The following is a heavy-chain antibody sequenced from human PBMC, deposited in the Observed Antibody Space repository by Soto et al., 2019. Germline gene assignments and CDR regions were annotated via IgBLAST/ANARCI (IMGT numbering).Heavy chain of an antibody. CDR2: IWYDGSNK. V-gene: IGHV3-33*01. CDR3: ARDRYGDYGFDY. Sequence: GGSLRLSCAASGFTFSSYGMHWVRQAPGKGLEWVAVIWYDGSNKYHADSVKGRFTISRDNSKNTLYLQMNSLRAEDTAVYYCARDRYGDYGFDYWGQGTLVTVSS. CDR1: GFTFSSYG. J-gene: IGHJ4*02. D-gene: IGHD4-17*01.